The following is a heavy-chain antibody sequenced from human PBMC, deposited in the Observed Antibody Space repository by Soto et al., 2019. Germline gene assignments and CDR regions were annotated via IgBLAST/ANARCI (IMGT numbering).Heavy chain of an antibody. CDR1: GFTFSTYT. CDR2: ISIGSSYI. CDR3: ARVILSGGAYPDS. Sequence: GGSLTLSCAASGFTFSTYTMNWVRQAPGKGLEWISSISIGSSYIYYAGSVKGRFTISRDNAKNSLFLQMNSLRADDTAVYYCARVILSGGAYPDSWGQGTKVTVSS. D-gene: IGHD2-21*01. J-gene: IGHJ5*01. V-gene: IGHV3-21*01.